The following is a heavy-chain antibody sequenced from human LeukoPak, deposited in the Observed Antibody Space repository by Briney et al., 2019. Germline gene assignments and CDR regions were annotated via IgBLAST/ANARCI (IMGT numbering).Heavy chain of an antibody. Sequence: SETLSLTCTVSDDSISSYYWSWIRQPPGKGLEWIGYIYYSGSTNYNPSLKSRVTISVDTPKRQFSLKLTSVTAADTAVYYCASGGVGDRLGYWGQGTLVIVSS. V-gene: IGHV4-59*12. D-gene: IGHD3-10*01. J-gene: IGHJ4*02. CDR1: DDSISSYY. CDR3: ASGGVGDRLGY. CDR2: IYYSGST.